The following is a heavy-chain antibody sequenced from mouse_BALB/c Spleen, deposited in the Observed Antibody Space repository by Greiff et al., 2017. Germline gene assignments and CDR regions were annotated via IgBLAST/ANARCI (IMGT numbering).Heavy chain of an antibody. CDR2: ISSGGGNT. V-gene: IGHV5-9*03. J-gene: IGHJ1*01. CDR3: ARYPLYYGSSYGWYFDG. Sequence: EVQLVESGGGLVKPGGSLKLSCAASGFTFSSYTMSWVRQTPEKRLEWVAPISSGGGNTYYPDSVKGRFTISRDNAKNNLYLQMSSLRSEDTALYYCARYPLYYGSSYGWYFDGWGAGTTVTVSS. CDR1: GFTFSSYT. D-gene: IGHD1-1*01.